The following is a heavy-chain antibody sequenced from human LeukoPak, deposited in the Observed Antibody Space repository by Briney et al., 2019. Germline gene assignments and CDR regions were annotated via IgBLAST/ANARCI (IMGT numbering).Heavy chain of an antibody. J-gene: IGHJ5*02. D-gene: IGHD6-13*01. V-gene: IGHV4-38-2*01. CDR2: IYHNGNT. CDR3: ARAYHSSWYLNWFDP. CDR1: GYSISSGYY. Sequence: PSETLSLTCAVSGYSISSGYYWGWIQQPPRKGLEWIGSIYHNGNTYYNPSLKSRVTISVDTSKNEFSLKLSSVTAADTAVYYCARAYHSSWYLNWFDPWGQGTLVTVSS.